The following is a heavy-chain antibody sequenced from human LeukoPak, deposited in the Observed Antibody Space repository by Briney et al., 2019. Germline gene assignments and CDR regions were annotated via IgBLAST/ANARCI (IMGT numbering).Heavy chain of an antibody. CDR3: ARGALVGTYYYDSSGYKVPEYFQH. Sequence: GASVKVSCKASGYTFTSYGISWVRRAPGQGLEWMGGIIPIFGTANYAQKFQGRVTITADKSTSTAYMELSSLRSEDTAVYYCARGALVGTYYYDSSGYKVPEYFQHRGQGTLVTVSS. J-gene: IGHJ1*01. D-gene: IGHD3-22*01. CDR2: IIPIFGTA. CDR1: GYTFTSYG. V-gene: IGHV1-69*06.